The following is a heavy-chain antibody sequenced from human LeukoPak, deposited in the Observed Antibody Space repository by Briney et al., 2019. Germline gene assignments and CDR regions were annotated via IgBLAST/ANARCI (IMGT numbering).Heavy chain of an antibody. Sequence: SETLSLTCTVSGGSITSGGYYWSWIRQHPGKGLEWIGYIYYSGSTYYNPSLKSRVTISVDTSKNQFSLKLTSVTAADTAVYYCARAGYCSSTSCSTPRWFDPWSQGTLVTVSS. CDR2: IYYSGST. V-gene: IGHV4-31*03. D-gene: IGHD2-2*02. CDR3: ARAGYCSSTSCSTPRWFDP. J-gene: IGHJ5*02. CDR1: GGSITSGGYY.